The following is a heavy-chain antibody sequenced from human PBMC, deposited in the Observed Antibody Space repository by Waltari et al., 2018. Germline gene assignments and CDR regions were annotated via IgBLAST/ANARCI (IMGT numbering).Heavy chain of an antibody. CDR3: AKEGRGYSYFDY. CDR1: GFTFSSYA. Sequence: EVQLLESGGGLVQPGGSLRLSCAASGFTFSSYAMSWVRQAPGKGLEWVSVIYSGGSTYYADAVKGRFTISRDNSKNTLYLQMNSRRAEDTAVYYCAKEGRGYSYFDYWGQGTLVTVSS. D-gene: IGHD5-18*01. J-gene: IGHJ4*02. V-gene: IGHV3-23*03. CDR2: IYSGGST.